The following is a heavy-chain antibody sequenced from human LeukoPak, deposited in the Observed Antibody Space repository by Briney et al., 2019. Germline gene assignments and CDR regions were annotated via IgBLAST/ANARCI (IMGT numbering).Heavy chain of an antibody. CDR2: IKSKTDGGTT. D-gene: IGHD3-22*01. Sequence: GGSLRLSCAASGFTFSNVWMSWVRQAPGKGLEWVGRIKSKTDGGTTDYAAPVKGRFTISRDDSKNTLCLQMNSLKTEDTAVYYCTTDPGKYVSSGSYLRWYWGQGTLVTVSS. CDR1: GFTFSNVW. V-gene: IGHV3-15*01. CDR3: TTDPGKYVSSGSYLRWY. J-gene: IGHJ4*02.